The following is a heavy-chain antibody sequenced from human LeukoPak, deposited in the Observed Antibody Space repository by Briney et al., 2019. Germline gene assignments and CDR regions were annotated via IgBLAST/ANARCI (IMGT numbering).Heavy chain of an antibody. Sequence: MGRIIPILGIANYAQKFQGRVTITADKSTSTAYMELSSLRSEDTAVYYCAREVIVGATYDYWGQGTLVTVSS. V-gene: IGHV1-69*04. CDR3: AREVIVGATYDY. J-gene: IGHJ4*02. D-gene: IGHD1-26*01. CDR2: IIPILGIA.